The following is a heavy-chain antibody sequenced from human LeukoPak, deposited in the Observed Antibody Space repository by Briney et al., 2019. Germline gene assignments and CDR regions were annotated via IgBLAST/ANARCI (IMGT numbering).Heavy chain of an antibody. D-gene: IGHD1-26*01. J-gene: IGHJ4*02. CDR3: ARVRDSGSYFNY. Sequence: ASVKVSCKASGYTFTGYYMHWVRQAPGQGLEWMGWINPNSGGTNYAQKFQGRVTMTTDTSISTAYMELSRLISDDTAVYFCARVRDSGSYFNYWGQGTLVTVSS. CDR1: GYTFTGYY. CDR2: INPNSGGT. V-gene: IGHV1-2*02.